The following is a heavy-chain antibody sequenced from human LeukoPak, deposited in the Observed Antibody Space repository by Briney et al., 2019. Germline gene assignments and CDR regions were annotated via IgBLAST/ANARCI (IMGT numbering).Heavy chain of an antibody. Sequence: PGGSLRLSCAASGFTFSSYGMHWVRQAPGKGLEWVAVIWYDGSNKYYADSVKGRFTISRDNSKNTLYLQMNSLRAEDTAVYYCARARHGLNYYFDYWGQGTLVTVSS. J-gene: IGHJ4*02. CDR2: IWYDGSNK. CDR1: GFTFSSYG. D-gene: IGHD1-1*01. V-gene: IGHV3-33*01. CDR3: ARARHGLNYYFDY.